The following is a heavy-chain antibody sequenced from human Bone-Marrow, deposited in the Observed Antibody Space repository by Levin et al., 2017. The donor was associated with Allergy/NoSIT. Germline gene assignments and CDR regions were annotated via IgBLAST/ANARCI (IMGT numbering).Heavy chain of an antibody. D-gene: IGHD2-2*01. J-gene: IGHJ3*02. Sequence: GESLKISCAASGFTFSSYAMSWVRQAPGKGLEWVSAISGSGGSTYYADSVKGRFTISRDNSKNTLYLQMNSLRAEDTAVYYCAKLSRYCSSTSCYVLMVDDAFDIWGQGTMVTVSS. CDR2: ISGSGGST. CDR3: AKLSRYCSSTSCYVLMVDDAFDI. CDR1: GFTFSSYA. V-gene: IGHV3-23*01.